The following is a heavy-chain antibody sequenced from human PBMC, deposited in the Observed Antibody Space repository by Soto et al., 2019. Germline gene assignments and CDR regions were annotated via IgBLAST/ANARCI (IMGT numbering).Heavy chain of an antibody. CDR3: ARDFRARDAFDL. D-gene: IGHD3-10*01. CDR2: ISHIGTG. J-gene: IGHJ3*01. CDR1: GDSISNYY. V-gene: IGHV4-59*01. Sequence: SETLSLTCTVSGDSISNYYWSWIRQPPGKALEWIGYISHIGTGKNNPSLKSRLTISVDPSKNQFSLKLTSVTAADTAVYYCARDFRARDAFDLWGQGTRVTVS.